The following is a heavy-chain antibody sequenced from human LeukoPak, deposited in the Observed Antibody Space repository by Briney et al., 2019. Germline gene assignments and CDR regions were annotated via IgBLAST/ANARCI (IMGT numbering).Heavy chain of an antibody. Sequence: PGGSLRLSYAASGFTFSSYDIHWVRQATGKGLEWVSGIGTAGEIYYPGSVKGRFTISRENAKNSLYLQMNSLRAGDTAVYYCARAAYSSTWYSRYFDLWGRGTLVTVSS. CDR3: ARAAYSSTWYSRYFDL. D-gene: IGHD6-13*01. J-gene: IGHJ2*01. CDR1: GFTFSSYD. CDR2: IGTAGEI. V-gene: IGHV3-13*01.